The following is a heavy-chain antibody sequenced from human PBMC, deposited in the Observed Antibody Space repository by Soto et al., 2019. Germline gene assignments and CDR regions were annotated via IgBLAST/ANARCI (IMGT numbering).Heavy chain of an antibody. V-gene: IGHV3-23*01. J-gene: IGHJ4*02. Sequence: GGSLRLSCAASGFTFSNYAMRWVRQAPGKGMEWVSTISTTGGRTFQADSLKGRFTISRDNSKNTLYLQINGVRAADTALYYCARSAYVLRFVEWLLGGGDYWGQGTLVTVSS. CDR1: GFTFSNYA. D-gene: IGHD3-3*01. CDR3: ARSAYVLRFVEWLLGGGDY. CDR2: ISTTGGRT.